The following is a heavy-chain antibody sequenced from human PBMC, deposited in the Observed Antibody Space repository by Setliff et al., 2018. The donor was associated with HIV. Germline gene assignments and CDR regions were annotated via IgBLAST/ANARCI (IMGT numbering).Heavy chain of an antibody. Sequence: GASVKVSCKASGYSFTTYTMHWVRQAPGQRLEWMGSINGGNGNTKYSQKFQGRVTITRDTSATTVYMELHSLRSEDTAVYYCARDIGTVWHNWFDPWGQGTLVTVSS. CDR3: ARDIGTVWHNWFDP. V-gene: IGHV1-3*01. D-gene: IGHD3-16*02. CDR1: GYSFTTYT. CDR2: INGGNGNT. J-gene: IGHJ5*02.